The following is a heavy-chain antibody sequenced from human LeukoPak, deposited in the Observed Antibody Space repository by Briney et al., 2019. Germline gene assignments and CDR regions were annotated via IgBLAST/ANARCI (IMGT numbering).Heavy chain of an antibody. J-gene: IGHJ4*02. CDR2: INHSGST. V-gene: IGHV4-34*01. Sequence: PSETLSLTCAVYGGSFSGYYWSWIRQPPGKGLEWIGEINHSGSTNYNPSLKSRVTISVDTSKNQFSLKLSSVTAADTAVYHCARNPYYYDSSGSLYYFDYWGQGTLVTVSS. CDR3: ARNPYYYDSSGSLYYFDY. D-gene: IGHD3-22*01. CDR1: GGSFSGYY.